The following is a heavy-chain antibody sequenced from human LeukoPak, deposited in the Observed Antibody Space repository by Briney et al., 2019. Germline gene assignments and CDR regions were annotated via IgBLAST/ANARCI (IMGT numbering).Heavy chain of an antibody. J-gene: IGHJ5*02. CDR1: GGTFSSYA. CDR2: IIPIFGTA. Sequence: GSSVKVSCKASGGTFSSYAISWVRQAPGQGLEWMGGIIPIFGTANYAQKFQGRVTITTDESTSTAYMELSSLRFEDTAVYYCARGGSGSWYSGWFDPWGQGTLVTVSS. D-gene: IGHD6-13*01. V-gene: IGHV1-69*05. CDR3: ARGGSGSWYSGWFDP.